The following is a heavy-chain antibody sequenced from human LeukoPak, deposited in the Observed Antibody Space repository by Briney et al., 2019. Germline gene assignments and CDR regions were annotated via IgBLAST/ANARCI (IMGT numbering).Heavy chain of an antibody. D-gene: IGHD6-13*01. J-gene: IGHJ4*02. CDR2: IYYRGST. CDR3: ASGPYPAAGTDHQFDY. CDR1: GASISSYY. Sequence: SETLSLTCTVSGASISSYYWSWIRQPPGKGLEWIWYIYYRGSTKYNPSLKRRVTISVDTSKNEFSLKLSSVTDADTAVYYCASGPYPAAGTDHQFDYWGQGTLVTVSS. V-gene: IGHV4-59*01.